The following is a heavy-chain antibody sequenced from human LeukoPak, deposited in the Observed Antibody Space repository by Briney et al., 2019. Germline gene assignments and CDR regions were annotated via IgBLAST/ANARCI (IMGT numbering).Heavy chain of an antibody. D-gene: IGHD2-15*01. Sequence: GESPRISGKSTGYSVTSYWISWVRQMPGKGLEWMGRIDPSDSYTNYSPSFQGHVTISVDKSISTAYLQWSSLKASDTAMYYCARRLQRHFDYWGQGTLVTVSS. CDR3: ARRLQRHFDY. J-gene: IGHJ4*02. V-gene: IGHV5-10-1*01. CDR1: GYSVTSYW. CDR2: IDPSDSYT.